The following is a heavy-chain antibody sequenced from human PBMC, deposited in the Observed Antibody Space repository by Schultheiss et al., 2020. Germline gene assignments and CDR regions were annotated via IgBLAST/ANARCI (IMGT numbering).Heavy chain of an antibody. CDR2: IRYDGSNK. D-gene: IGHD2-21*02. CDR1: GFTFSSYG. Sequence: GESLKISCAASGFTFSSYGMHWVRQAPGKGLEWVAFIRYDGSNKYYADSVKGRFTISRDNSKNTLYLQMNSLRAEDTAVYYCAKGRAAKCAGDCLSRVLDYWGQGTLVTVSS. J-gene: IGHJ4*02. CDR3: AKGRAAKCAGDCLSRVLDY. V-gene: IGHV3-30*02.